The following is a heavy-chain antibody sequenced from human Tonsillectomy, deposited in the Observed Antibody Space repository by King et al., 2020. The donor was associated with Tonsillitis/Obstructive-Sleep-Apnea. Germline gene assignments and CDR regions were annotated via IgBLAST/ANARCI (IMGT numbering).Heavy chain of an antibody. J-gene: IGHJ3*02. CDR3: ASREYSYGYATDAFDI. V-gene: IGHV1-46*01. Sequence: VQLVESGAEVKKPGASVKVSCKASGYTFTSYYMHWVRQAPGQGLEWMGIINPSGGSTSYAQKFQGRVTMTRDTSTSTVYMELSSLRSEDTAVYYCASREYSYGYATDAFDIWGQGTMVTVSS. D-gene: IGHD5-18*01. CDR2: INPSGGST. CDR1: GYTFTSYY.